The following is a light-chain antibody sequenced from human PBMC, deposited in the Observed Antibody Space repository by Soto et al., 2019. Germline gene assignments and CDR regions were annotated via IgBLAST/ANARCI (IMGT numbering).Light chain of an antibody. Sequence: SVLAQPPSSYGTPGQRVTISCSASSSNIGSNTVNWYQQLTGTAPKLLIYSNNQRPSVVPDRFSGSKSGTSASLAISVLQSEDEADYYCAAWDERLNGVVFGGGTKLTVL. V-gene: IGLV1-44*01. CDR2: SNN. CDR1: SSNIGSNT. J-gene: IGLJ2*01. CDR3: AAWDERLNGVV.